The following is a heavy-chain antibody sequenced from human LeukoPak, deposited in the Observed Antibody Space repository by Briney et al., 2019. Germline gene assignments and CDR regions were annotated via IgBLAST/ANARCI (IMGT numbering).Heavy chain of an antibody. D-gene: IGHD3-22*01. V-gene: IGHV3-23*01. Sequence: GGSLRLSCAASGFTFSSYAMHWVRQAPGKGLEWVSAISGSGGSTYYADSVKGRFTISRDNSKNTLYLQMNSLRAEDTAVYYCAKTFYYYDSSGYSWGKKRGAFDYWGQGTLVTVSS. J-gene: IGHJ4*02. CDR3: AKTFYYYDSSGYSWGKKRGAFDY. CDR1: GFTFSSYA. CDR2: ISGSGGST.